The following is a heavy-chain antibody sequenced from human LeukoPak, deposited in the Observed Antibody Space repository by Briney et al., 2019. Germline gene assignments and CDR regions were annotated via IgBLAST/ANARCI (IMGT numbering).Heavy chain of an antibody. J-gene: IGHJ4*02. CDR3: AMRIGAFDY. Sequence: PSETLSLTCAVYGGSFSDYYWSWIRQPPGKGLEWIGEINHSGSTNYNPSLKSRVTISVDTSKNQFSLKLSSVTAADTAVYYRAMRIGAFDYWGQGTLVTVSS. CDR1: GGSFSDYY. CDR2: INHSGST. D-gene: IGHD1-26*01. V-gene: IGHV4-34*01.